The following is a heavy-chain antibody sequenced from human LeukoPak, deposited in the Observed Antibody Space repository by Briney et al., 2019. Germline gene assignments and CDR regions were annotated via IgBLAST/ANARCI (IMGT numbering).Heavy chain of an antibody. Sequence: GGSLRLSCAASGFTFSSYGMHWVRQAPGQGLEWVAVISNDESKKYYADSVKGRFTISRDNSKNTLSLQVSSLRAEDTAVYYCAKDRYSYAFEYFESWGQGTLVTVSS. D-gene: IGHD3-16*01. V-gene: IGHV3-30*18. CDR1: GFTFSSYG. CDR2: ISNDESKK. J-gene: IGHJ4*02. CDR3: AKDRYSYAFEYFES.